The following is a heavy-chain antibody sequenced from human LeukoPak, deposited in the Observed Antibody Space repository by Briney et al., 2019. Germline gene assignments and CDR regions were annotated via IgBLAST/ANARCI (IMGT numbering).Heavy chain of an antibody. J-gene: IGHJ4*02. D-gene: IGHD6-19*01. V-gene: IGHV4-59*08. CDR1: GGSISSYY. CDR3: ARHGKNSSGWYATGPFDY. Sequence: SETLSLTCTVSGGSISSYYWSWIRQPPGKGLEWIGYIYSSGSTNYNPSLKSRVTISVDTSKNQFSLKLSSVTAADTAVYYCARHGKNSSGWYATGPFDYWGQGTLVTVSS. CDR2: IYSSGST.